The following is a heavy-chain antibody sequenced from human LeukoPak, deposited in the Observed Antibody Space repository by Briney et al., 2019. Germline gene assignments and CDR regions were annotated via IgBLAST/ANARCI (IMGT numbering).Heavy chain of an antibody. Sequence: GSLRLSCTASGFTFGDYAMNWLRQAPGKGLECVSYITGSSDSILYTDSVKGRFTISRDNAKNSVYLQMNSLRAEDTALYYCAKVPRTNHDNFFDYWGQGTLVTVSS. CDR2: ITGSSDSI. J-gene: IGHJ4*02. D-gene: IGHD2-8*01. V-gene: IGHV3-48*01. CDR3: AKVPRTNHDNFFDY. CDR1: GFTFGDYA.